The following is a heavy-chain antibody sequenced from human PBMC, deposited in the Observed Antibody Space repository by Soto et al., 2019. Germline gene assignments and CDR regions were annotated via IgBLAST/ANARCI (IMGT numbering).Heavy chain of an antibody. V-gene: IGHV3-33*01. Sequence: GGSLRLSFAASGFIFSNVGLHWVREAPGKGLEWVAVIWYDGSNEYYADSVKGRFTISKDNSKNTLYLQMNSLRAEDTAVYYCARDDIPGRAVATYGMDVWGQGT. CDR3: ARDDIPGRAVATYGMDV. D-gene: IGHD6-19*01. CDR2: IWYDGSNE. CDR1: GFIFSNVG. J-gene: IGHJ6*02.